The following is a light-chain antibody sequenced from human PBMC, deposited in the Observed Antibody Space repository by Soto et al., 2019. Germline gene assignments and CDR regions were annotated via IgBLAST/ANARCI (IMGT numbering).Light chain of an antibody. J-gene: IGKJ5*01. CDR2: EVS. Sequence: EIVMTQSPLSLSATPGQPASISCKSSQSLLHSNGKTYLYWYVQKSGQPPKLLTYEVSNRFSGGSERFSGSGAGTDFTLKISRVEAEDVGVYYCMQTIQVPSIAFGQGTRLEIK. CDR1: QSLLHSNGKTY. CDR3: MQTIQVPSIA. V-gene: IGKV2D-29*01.